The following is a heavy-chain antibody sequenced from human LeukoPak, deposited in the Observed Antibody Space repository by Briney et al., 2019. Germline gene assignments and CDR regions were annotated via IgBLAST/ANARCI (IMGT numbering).Heavy chain of an antibody. Sequence: PSETLSLTCTVSGGSISTSYGSWIRQPPGKGLEYIGYIYHTGITNYNPSLKRRLTMSVDTSKNQLSLKLSPVTAADTAVYYCARSSRDYYMDVWGKGTTVNVSS. CDR1: GGSISTSY. CDR3: ARSSRDYYMDV. V-gene: IGHV4-59*01. CDR2: IYHTGIT. J-gene: IGHJ6*03. D-gene: IGHD5-24*01.